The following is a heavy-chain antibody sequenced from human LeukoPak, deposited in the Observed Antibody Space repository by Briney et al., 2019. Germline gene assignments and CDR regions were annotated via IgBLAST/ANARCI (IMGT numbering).Heavy chain of an antibody. Sequence: GGSLRLSCGASGFTFSTYWMSWVRQAPGKGLEWVANIKQDGSEKYYVDSVKGRFTISRDNAKNSLYLQMNSLRTEDTAVYYCAGDHWGYFDYWGQGTLVTVSS. D-gene: IGHD3-16*01. CDR2: IKQDGSEK. J-gene: IGHJ4*02. CDR3: AGDHWGYFDY. V-gene: IGHV3-7*01. CDR1: GFTFSTYW.